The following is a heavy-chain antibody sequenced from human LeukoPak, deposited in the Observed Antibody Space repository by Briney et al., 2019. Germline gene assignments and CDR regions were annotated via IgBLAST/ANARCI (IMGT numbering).Heavy chain of an antibody. D-gene: IGHD6-19*01. CDR1: GFTVSSNY. CDR2: IYTGGST. J-gene: IGHJ6*03. Sequence: GGSLRLSCAASGFTVSSNYMSWVRQAPGKGLEWVSVIYTGGSTYYADSVKGRFTISRDNSKNTLYLQVNSLRAEDTAVYYCARAYSSGHYYYYYMDVWGKGTTVTVSS. V-gene: IGHV3-53*01. CDR3: ARAYSSGHYYYYYMDV.